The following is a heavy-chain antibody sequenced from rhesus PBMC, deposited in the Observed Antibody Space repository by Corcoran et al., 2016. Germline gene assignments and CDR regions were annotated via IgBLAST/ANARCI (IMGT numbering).Heavy chain of an antibody. V-gene: IGHV4S7*01. J-gene: IGHJ3*01. CDR2: IYSSSGNN. CDR3: ATTSVANIWTGYYTTYAFDF. D-gene: IGHD3-3*01. CDR1: GGSISGGYG. Sequence: QVQLQESGPGLLKPSETLSLTCAVSGGSISGGYGWGWIRQPPGKGLEWIGSIYSSSGNNFYNPSLKSRVTISTDTSKNHFSLKLSSGTAADTAVYYCATTSVANIWTGYYTTYAFDFWGQGLRVTVSS.